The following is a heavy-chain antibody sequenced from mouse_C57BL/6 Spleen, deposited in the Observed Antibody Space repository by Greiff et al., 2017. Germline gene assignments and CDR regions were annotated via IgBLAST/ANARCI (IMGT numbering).Heavy chain of an antibody. CDR2: IHPNSGST. Sequence: QVQLQQPGAELVKPGASVTLSCKASGYTFTSYWMHWVKQRPGQGLEWIGMIHPNSGSTNYNEKFKSKATLTVDKSSSTAYMQLSSLTSEDSAVYYCARYPDGYYWYFDVWGTGTTVTVSS. D-gene: IGHD2-3*01. V-gene: IGHV1-64*01. CDR3: ARYPDGYYWYFDV. CDR1: GYTFTSYW. J-gene: IGHJ1*03.